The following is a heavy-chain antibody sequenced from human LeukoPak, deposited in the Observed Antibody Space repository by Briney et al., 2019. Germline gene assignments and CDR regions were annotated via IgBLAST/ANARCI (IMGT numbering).Heavy chain of an antibody. CDR1: GFTVSGNS. Sequence: PGGSLRLSCAASGFTVSGNSLNWVRQAPGKGLEWVSLIYNIGTTFYADSVKGRFTISRGNSKNTLYLQMNSLRAEDTAVYYCASTHRFSGYPGPFDYWGQGTLVTVSS. D-gene: IGHD5-12*01. CDR3: ASTHRFSGYPGPFDY. J-gene: IGHJ4*02. CDR2: IYNIGTT. V-gene: IGHV3-53*01.